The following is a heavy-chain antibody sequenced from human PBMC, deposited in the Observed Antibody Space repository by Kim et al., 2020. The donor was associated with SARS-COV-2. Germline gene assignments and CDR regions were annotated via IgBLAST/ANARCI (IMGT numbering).Heavy chain of an antibody. J-gene: IGHJ4*02. V-gene: IGHV3-72*01. CDR3: TRGGLSGSYTRLDY. Sequence: YVASVKGRFIISRDESKDLMYLQMSSLKTDDTAVYFCTRGGLSGSYTRLDYWGPGTLVTVSS. D-gene: IGHD1-26*01.